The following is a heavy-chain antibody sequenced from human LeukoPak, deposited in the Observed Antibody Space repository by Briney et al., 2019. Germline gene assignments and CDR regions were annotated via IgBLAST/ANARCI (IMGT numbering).Heavy chain of an antibody. Sequence: SQTLSLTCTVSGGSISSGVYYWSWIRQHPGKGLEWIGYIYYSGSTYYNPSPKSRVTISVDTSKNQFSLKLSSVTAADTAVYYCARFVVVVAARGVDPWGQGTLVTVSS. V-gene: IGHV4-31*03. D-gene: IGHD2-15*01. CDR2: IYYSGST. CDR3: ARFVVVVAARGVDP. CDR1: GGSISSGVYY. J-gene: IGHJ5*02.